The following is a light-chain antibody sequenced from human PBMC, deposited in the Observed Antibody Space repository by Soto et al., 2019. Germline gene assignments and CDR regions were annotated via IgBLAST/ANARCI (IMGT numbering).Light chain of an antibody. CDR2: DDS. CDR3: QLWDTSSDHVV. CDR1: NIGSKS. Sequence: SYELTQPPSVSVAPGQTARITCGGNNIGSKSVHWYQQKAGQAPVLVVHDDSDRPSGIPERFSGSNSGNTASLTISRVEAGDEADYYCQLWDTSSDHVVFGGGTKVTVL. V-gene: IGLV3-21*02. J-gene: IGLJ2*01.